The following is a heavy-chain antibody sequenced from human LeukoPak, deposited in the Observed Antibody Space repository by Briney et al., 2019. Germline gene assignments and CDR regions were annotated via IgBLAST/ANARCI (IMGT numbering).Heavy chain of an antibody. J-gene: IGHJ4*02. V-gene: IGHV4-59*01. Sequence: SETLSLTCTVSGGSINSYYWSWIRQPPGKGLEWIGYISYSGNTNYNPSLKSRVTISLATSKNQFFLKLSSVTAADTALCYCARGNANWGQGTLVTVSS. CDR3: ARGNAN. CDR2: ISYSGNT. CDR1: GGSINSYY.